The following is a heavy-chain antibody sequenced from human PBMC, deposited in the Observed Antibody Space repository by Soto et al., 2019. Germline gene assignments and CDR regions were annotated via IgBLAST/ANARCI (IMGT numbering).Heavy chain of an antibody. J-gene: IGHJ5*02. CDR1: GDSSSTYY. D-gene: IGHD2-8*02. CDR2: INYSGRS. V-gene: IGHV4-59*01. CDR3: ARSYCADSVSCNWFDP. Sequence: QVQLQESGPGLVKSSETLSLTCSVSGDSSSTYYWGWIRQPPGKGLEWIGYINYSGRSNHNPSLKTRLSISVDASKNHVSLTLTSVTAADTAVYYCARSYCADSVSCNWFDPWGQGTLVVVSS.